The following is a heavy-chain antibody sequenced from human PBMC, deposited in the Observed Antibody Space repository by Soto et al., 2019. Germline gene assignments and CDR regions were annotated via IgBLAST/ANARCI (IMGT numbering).Heavy chain of an antibody. D-gene: IGHD3-22*01. J-gene: IGHJ6*02. CDR1: GGSISSSSYY. V-gene: IGHV4-39*01. Sequence: SETLSLTCTVSGGSISSSSYYWGWIRQPPGKGLEWIGSIYYSGSTYYNPSLKSRVTISVDTSKNQFSLKLSSVTAAETAVYYCARHSGRDYDSSGYYYRRNYYYYGMDVWGQGTTVTVSS. CDR3: ARHSGRDYDSSGYYYRRNYYYYGMDV. CDR2: IYYSGST.